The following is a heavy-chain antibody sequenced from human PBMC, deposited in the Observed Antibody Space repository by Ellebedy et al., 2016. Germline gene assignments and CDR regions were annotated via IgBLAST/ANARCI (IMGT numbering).Heavy chain of an antibody. Sequence: SETLSLTXAVYGGSFSGYYWSWIRQPPGKGLEWIGEINHSGGTNYNPSLKSRVTISVDTSKNQFSLKLSSVTAADTAVYYCARATYGDYVLFDPWGQGTLVTVSS. D-gene: IGHD4-17*01. V-gene: IGHV4-34*01. CDR3: ARATYGDYVLFDP. J-gene: IGHJ5*02. CDR1: GGSFSGYY. CDR2: INHSGGT.